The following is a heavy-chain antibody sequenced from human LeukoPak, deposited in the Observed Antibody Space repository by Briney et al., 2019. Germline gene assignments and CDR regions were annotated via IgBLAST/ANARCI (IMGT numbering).Heavy chain of an antibody. V-gene: IGHV1-69*05. CDR2: IIPLFGTA. CDR3: ARDADAYCGGDCYSYFDY. Sequence: ASVKVSCKASGGTFSSYAISWVRQAPGQGLEWMGGIIPLFGTANYAQKFQGRVTITTDESTSTAYMELSSLRSEDTAVYYCARDADAYCGGDCYSYFDYWGQGTLVTVSS. J-gene: IGHJ4*02. D-gene: IGHD2-21*02. CDR1: GGTFSSYA.